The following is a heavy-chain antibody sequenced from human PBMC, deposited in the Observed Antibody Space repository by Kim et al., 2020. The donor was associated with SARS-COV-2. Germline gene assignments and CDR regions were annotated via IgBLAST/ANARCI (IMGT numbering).Heavy chain of an antibody. CDR2: ISYSGST. V-gene: IGHV4-59*01. D-gene: IGHD3-10*01. CDR1: GGSISTYS. J-gene: IGHJ4*02. CDR3: ARTLYGSGSYYNDLIFDY. Sequence: SETLSLTCTVSGGSISTYSWSWIRQPPGKGLEWIGYISYSGSTNYNPSLKSRVTTSVDTSKNQFSLNVTSVTAADTAVYYCARTLYGSGSYYNDLIFDYWGQGTLVTVSS.